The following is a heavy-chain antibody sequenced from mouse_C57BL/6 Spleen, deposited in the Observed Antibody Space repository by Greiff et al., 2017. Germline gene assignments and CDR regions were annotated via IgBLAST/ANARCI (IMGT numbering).Heavy chain of an antibody. CDR3: ARSTVVHFAY. D-gene: IGHD1-1*01. V-gene: IGHV5-9*01. Sequence: EVMLVESGGGLVKPGGSLKLSCAASGFTFSSYTMSWVRQTPGKRLEWVATISGGGGNTYYPDSVKGRFTISIDNAKNSLYLQMISLRSEDTALYYCARSTVVHFAYWGQGTTLTVSS. CDR2: ISGGGGNT. CDR1: GFTFSSYT. J-gene: IGHJ2*01.